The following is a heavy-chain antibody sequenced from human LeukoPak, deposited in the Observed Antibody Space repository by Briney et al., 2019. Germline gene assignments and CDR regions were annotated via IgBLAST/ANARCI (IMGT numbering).Heavy chain of an antibody. CDR3: ARGSLGYCSGGSCYTLFDY. J-gene: IGHJ4*02. CDR2: INHSGST. Sequence: SETLSLTCAVYGGSFSGYYWSWIRQPPGKGLEWIGEINHSGSTNYNPSLKSRVTISVDTSKNQFSLKLSSVTAADTAVYYCARGSLGYCSGGSCYTLFDYWGQGTLVTVSS. CDR1: GGSFSGYY. D-gene: IGHD2-15*01. V-gene: IGHV4-34*01.